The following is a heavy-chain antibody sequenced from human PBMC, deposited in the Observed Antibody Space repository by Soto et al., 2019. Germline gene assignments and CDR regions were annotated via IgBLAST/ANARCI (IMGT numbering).Heavy chain of an antibody. J-gene: IGHJ4*02. CDR2: IYYSGST. CDR3: ASAIAAADEFDY. CDR1: AGSISSYY. Sequence: PSETXSLTCTVSAGSISSYYWSWIRQPPGKGLEWIGYIYYSGSTNYNPSLKSRVTISVDTSKNQFSLKLSSVTAADTAVYYCASAIAAADEFDYWGQGTLVTVSP. V-gene: IGHV4-59*01. D-gene: IGHD6-13*01.